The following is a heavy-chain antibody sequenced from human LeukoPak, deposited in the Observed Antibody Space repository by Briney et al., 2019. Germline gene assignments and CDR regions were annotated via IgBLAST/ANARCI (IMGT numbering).Heavy chain of an antibody. V-gene: IGHV3-53*01. J-gene: IGHJ6*02. CDR2: IYSGGST. CDR1: GFTVSSNY. Sequence: GGSLRLSCAASGFTVSSNYMSWVCQAPGKGLEWVSVIYSGGSTYYADSVKGRFTISRDNSKNTLYLQMNSLRAEDTAVYYCARDRFGYADYYYYGMDVWGQGTTVTVSS. CDR3: ARDRFGYADYYYYGMDV. D-gene: IGHD3-10*01.